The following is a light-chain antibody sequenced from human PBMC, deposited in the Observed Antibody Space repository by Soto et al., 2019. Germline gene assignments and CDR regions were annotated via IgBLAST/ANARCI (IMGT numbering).Light chain of an antibody. CDR1: QSLLQSNGYSY. CDR3: MQALETPYT. V-gene: IGKV2-28*01. CDR2: LGS. J-gene: IGKJ2*01. Sequence: DIVMTQSPLSLPVTPGGPASISCRSSQSLLQSNGYSYVDWYLQKPGQSPQLLIFLGSNRASGVPDRLSGSGSGTDFTLKISRVEAEDVGTYYCMQALETPYTVGQGTKLEIK.